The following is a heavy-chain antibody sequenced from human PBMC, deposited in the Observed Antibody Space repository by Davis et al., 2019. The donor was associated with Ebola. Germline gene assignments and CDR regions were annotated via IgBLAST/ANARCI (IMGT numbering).Heavy chain of an antibody. CDR2: IIPIFGTA. V-gene: IGHV1-69*13. D-gene: IGHD1-1*01. J-gene: IGHJ5*02. Sequence: SVKVSCKASGGSFSSYAISWVRQAPGQGREWMGGIIPIFGTANYAQKFQGRVTIIADESTSTAYMELSSLRSEDTAVYYCATNWNDDHWGQGTLVTVSS. CDR1: GGSFSSYA. CDR3: ATNWNDDH.